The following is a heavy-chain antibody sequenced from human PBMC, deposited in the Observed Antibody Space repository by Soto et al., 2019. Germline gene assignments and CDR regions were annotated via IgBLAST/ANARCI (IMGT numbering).Heavy chain of an antibody. Sequence: SETLSLTCTVSGDSITGSYWSWIRQPPGKTLEWIGYIYHSGATTYNPSLKSRVSISVDTSKNQFSLRLTSVIAADTAVYYCARDMPYAAGSLAGCDYWGQGSLVTVSS. CDR1: GDSITGSY. V-gene: IGHV4-59*01. CDR2: IYHSGAT. D-gene: IGHD1-26*01. J-gene: IGHJ4*02. CDR3: ARDMPYAAGSLAGCDY.